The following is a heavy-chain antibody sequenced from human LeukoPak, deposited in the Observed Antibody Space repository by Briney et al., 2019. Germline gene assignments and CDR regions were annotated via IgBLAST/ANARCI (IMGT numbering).Heavy chain of an antibody. V-gene: IGHV1-69*04. D-gene: IGHD2-15*01. Sequence: SVKVSCKASGGTFSSYAISWVRQAPGQGLEWMGRIVPILGIANYAQKFQGRVTITADKSTSTAYMELSSLRSEDTAVYYCARDYMGLNLGYCSGGSCQESYYYYMDVWGKGTTVTVSS. J-gene: IGHJ6*03. CDR3: ARDYMGLNLGYCSGGSCQESYYYYMDV. CDR2: IVPILGIA. CDR1: GGTFSSYA.